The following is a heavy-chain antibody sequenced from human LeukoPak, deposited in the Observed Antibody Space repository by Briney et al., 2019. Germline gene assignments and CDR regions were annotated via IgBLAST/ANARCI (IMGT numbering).Heavy chain of an antibody. D-gene: IGHD6-13*01. CDR3: ARVSRWDRTNRFDY. J-gene: IGHJ4*02. CDR1: GGSISSGSYY. CDR2: IYTSGST. V-gene: IGHV4-61*02. Sequence: PSETLSLTCTVSGGSISSGSYYWSWIRQPAGKGLEWIGRIYTSGSTNYNPSLKSRVTVSVDMSKNQFSLKLSSVTAADTAVYYCARVSRWDRTNRFDYWGQGTLVTVSS.